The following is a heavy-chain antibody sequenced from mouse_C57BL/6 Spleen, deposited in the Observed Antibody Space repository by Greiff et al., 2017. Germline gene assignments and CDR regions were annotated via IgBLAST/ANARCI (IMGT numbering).Heavy chain of an antibody. V-gene: IGHV1-64*01. Sequence: QVQLQQSGAELVKPGASVKLSCKASGYTFTSYWMHWVKQRPGQGLEWIGMIHPNSGSTNYNEKFKSKATLTVDKSSSTAYMQLSSLTSEDSAVYYCARLGITTFASGAKGLWSLSLQ. CDR1: GYTFTSYW. D-gene: IGHD1-1*01. CDR3: ARLGITTFAS. CDR2: IHPNSGST. J-gene: IGHJ3*01.